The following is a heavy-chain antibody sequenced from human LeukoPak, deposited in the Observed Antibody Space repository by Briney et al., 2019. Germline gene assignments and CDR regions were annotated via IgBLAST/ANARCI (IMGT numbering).Heavy chain of an antibody. CDR3: ARRKIAAVTGSDWFDP. V-gene: IGHV1-46*01. Sequence: GASVKVSCKASGYTFTSYYMHWVRQAPGQGLEWMGIINPSGGSTSYAQKFQGRVTMTRDTSTSTVYMELSSLRSEDTAVYYCARRKIAAVTGSDWFDPWGQGTLVTVSS. CDR2: INPSGGST. D-gene: IGHD6-6*01. CDR1: GYTFTSYY. J-gene: IGHJ5*02.